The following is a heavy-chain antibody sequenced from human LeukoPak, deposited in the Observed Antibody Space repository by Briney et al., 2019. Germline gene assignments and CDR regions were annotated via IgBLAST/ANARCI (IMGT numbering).Heavy chain of an antibody. CDR2: IKNDGAVK. CDR3: AKDSYSRGDF. CDR1: GFTFSNYV. Sequence: GGSLRLSCAASGFTFSNYVMSWVRQAPGKGLEWVANIKNDGAVKNYVDSVKGRFTISRDNAKNSLYLQMNSLRAEDTAVYYCAKDSYSRGDFWGQGVLVTVSS. D-gene: IGHD6-13*01. J-gene: IGHJ4*02. V-gene: IGHV3-7*01.